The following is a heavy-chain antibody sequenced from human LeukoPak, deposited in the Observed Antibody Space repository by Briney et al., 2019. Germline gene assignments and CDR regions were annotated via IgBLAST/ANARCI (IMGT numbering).Heavy chain of an antibody. CDR2: IYHSGTT. V-gene: IGHV4-59*01. J-gene: IGHJ6*02. CDR3: ARIDFWSMDV. Sequence: SETLFLTCTVSSGSIRRYYWTWIRQPPGKGLEWIGYIYHSGTTNYNPSLKSRVTISVDTSKSQFSMELISVTAADTAVYYCARIDFWSMDVWGQGTTVTVSS. D-gene: IGHD3/OR15-3a*01. CDR1: SGSIRRYY.